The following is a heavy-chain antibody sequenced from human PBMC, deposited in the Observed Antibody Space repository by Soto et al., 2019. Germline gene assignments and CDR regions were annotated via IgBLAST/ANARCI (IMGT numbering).Heavy chain of an antibody. V-gene: IGHV2-5*02. CDR3: ARSTYCGGDCYLAEYFQH. D-gene: IGHD2-21*02. Sequence: QITLKESGPTLVKPTQTLTLTCTFSGFSLSTSGVGVGWIRQPPGKALEWLALIYWDDDKRYSPSLKSRLTITKDTYKNQVVLTMTNMDPVDTATYYCARSTYCGGDCYLAEYFQHWGQGTLVTVSS. J-gene: IGHJ1*01. CDR2: IYWDDDK. CDR1: GFSLSTSGVG.